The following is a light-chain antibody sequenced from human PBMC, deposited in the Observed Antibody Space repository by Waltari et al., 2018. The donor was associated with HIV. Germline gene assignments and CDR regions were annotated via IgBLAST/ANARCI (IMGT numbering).Light chain of an antibody. CDR3: AVWDDSLNGNVI. CDR1: TSNIGSNA. V-gene: IGLV1-44*01. CDR2: TNN. J-gene: IGLJ2*01. Sequence: QSVLTQPPSTSGTPGQRVTISCSGSTSNIGSNAVNWYKQLPGTAPKLVIYTNNQRMPGVPDRFTGSKSGTSASLAISGLQSEDEAHYYCAVWDDSLNGNVIFGGGTKLTVL.